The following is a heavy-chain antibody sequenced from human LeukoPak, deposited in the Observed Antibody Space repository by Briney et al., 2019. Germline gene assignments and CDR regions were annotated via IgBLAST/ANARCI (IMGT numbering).Heavy chain of an antibody. CDR1: GYSINSAYY. J-gene: IGHJ5*02. CDR2: MYHSGIT. Sequence: SETLSLTCAVSGYSINSAYYWGWIRQPPGKGLEWIASMYHSGITYYNSSLKSRATVSVDTSKNQFSLKLNSVTAADTSVYYCARLTPGKNWFDPWGHGTLVTVSS. V-gene: IGHV4-38-2*01. D-gene: IGHD3-10*01. CDR3: ARLTPGKNWFDP.